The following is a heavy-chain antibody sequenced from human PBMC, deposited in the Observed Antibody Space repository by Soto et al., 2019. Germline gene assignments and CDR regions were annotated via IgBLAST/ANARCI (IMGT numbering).Heavy chain of an antibody. CDR2: IYNGGGT. CDR1: GFTVSGNY. Sequence: EVQLVGTGGGLIQPGGSLRLSCAASGFTVSGNYMSWVRQAPGKGLEWVSVIYNGGGTYYADSVKGRFTIPRDNSKNTLYPQINSPRAEDTAVYYCASTRGSPYDYWGQGSLVSVSS. V-gene: IGHV3-53*02. J-gene: IGHJ4*02. CDR3: ASTRGSPYDY. D-gene: IGHD5-12*01.